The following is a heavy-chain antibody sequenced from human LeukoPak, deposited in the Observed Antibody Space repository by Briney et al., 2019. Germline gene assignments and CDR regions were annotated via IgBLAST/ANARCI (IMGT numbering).Heavy chain of an antibody. D-gene: IGHD3-10*01. V-gene: IGHV4-34*01. J-gene: IGHJ4*02. CDR1: GGSFSGYY. CDR3: ARHGTSGRRGYYGSGSYRGPGGFDY. Sequence: PSETLSLTCAVYGGSFSGYYWSWIRQPPGKGLEWIGEINHSGSTNYNPSLKSRVTISVDTSKNQFSLKLSSVTAADTAVYYCARHGTSGRRGYYGSGSYRGPGGFDYWGQGTLVTVSS. CDR2: INHSGST.